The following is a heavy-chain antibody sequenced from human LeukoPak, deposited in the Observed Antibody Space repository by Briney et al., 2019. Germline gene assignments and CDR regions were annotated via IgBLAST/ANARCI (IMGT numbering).Heavy chain of an antibody. D-gene: IGHD3-10*01. CDR2: INHSGST. Sequence: PSETLSLTCAVYGGSFSGYYWSWIRQPPGKGLEWIGEINHSGSTNYNPSLKSRVTISVDTSKNQFSLKLSSVTAADTAVYYCASHRPTYYYGSGSRFYWGQGTLVTVSS. J-gene: IGHJ4*02. V-gene: IGHV4-34*01. CDR1: GGSFSGYY. CDR3: ASHRPTYYYGSGSRFY.